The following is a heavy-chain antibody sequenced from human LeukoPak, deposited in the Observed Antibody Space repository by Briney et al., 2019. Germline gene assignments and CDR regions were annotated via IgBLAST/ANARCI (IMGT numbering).Heavy chain of an antibody. CDR2: INHSGST. Sequence: SETLSFTCAVYGGSFSGYYWSWIRQPPGKGLEWIGEINHSGSTNYNPSLKSRVTISVDTSKNQFSLKLSSVTAADTAVYYCARARLRHWGSSCPTCWFDPWGQGTLVTVSS. J-gene: IGHJ5*02. CDR3: ARARLRHWGSSCPTCWFDP. CDR1: GGSFSGYY. D-gene: IGHD6-13*01. V-gene: IGHV4-34*01.